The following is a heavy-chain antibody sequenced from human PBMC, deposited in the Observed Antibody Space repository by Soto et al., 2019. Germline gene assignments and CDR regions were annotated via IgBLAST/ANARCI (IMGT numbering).Heavy chain of an antibody. CDR3: ARDNRVAAAGRGEFDP. CDR1: GGCISSGGYY. D-gene: IGHD6-13*01. CDR2: IYYSGST. Sequence: SGTLSLTCSVSGGCISSGGYYWSWIRQHPGKGLEWIGYIYYSGSTYYNPFLKSRVTISVDTSKNQFSLKLSSVTAADTAVYYCARDNRVAAAGRGEFDPWGQGTLVTVSS. V-gene: IGHV4-31*03. J-gene: IGHJ5*02.